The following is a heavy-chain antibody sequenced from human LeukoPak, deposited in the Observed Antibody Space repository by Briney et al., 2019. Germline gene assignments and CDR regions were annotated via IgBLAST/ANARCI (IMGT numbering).Heavy chain of an antibody. CDR3: AKAPQMIVVVIRYFDY. Sequence: PGGSLRLSCAASGFTFSSYAMSWVRQAPGKGLEWVSAISGSGGSTYYADSVKGRFTISRDNSKSTLYLQMNSLRAEDTAVYYCAKAPQMIVVVIRYFDYWGQGTLVTVSS. CDR1: GFTFSSYA. D-gene: IGHD3-22*01. V-gene: IGHV3-23*01. CDR2: ISGSGGST. J-gene: IGHJ4*02.